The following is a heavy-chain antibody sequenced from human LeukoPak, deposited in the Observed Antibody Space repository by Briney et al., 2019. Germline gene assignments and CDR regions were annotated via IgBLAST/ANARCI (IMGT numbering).Heavy chain of an antibody. D-gene: IGHD6-13*01. Sequence: GGSLRLSCAASGFTFTSYAMRWVRQAPGKGLEWVSVISGSGGSTYYADSVKGRFTISRDNSKNTLYLQMNSLRAEDTAVYYCARMGIAGTYDAFDIRGQGTMDTVSS. CDR1: GFTFTSYA. J-gene: IGHJ3*02. V-gene: IGHV3-23*01. CDR2: ISGSGGST. CDR3: ARMGIAGTYDAFDI.